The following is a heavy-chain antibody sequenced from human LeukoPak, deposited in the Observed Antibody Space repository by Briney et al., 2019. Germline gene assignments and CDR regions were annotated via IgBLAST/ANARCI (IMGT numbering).Heavy chain of an antibody. D-gene: IGHD5-18*01. CDR2: IKQDGSDK. J-gene: IGHJ3*02. V-gene: IGHV3-7*03. CDR3: AKEHTAMVPGDAFDI. Sequence: GGSLRLSCEVSGFTFSSYWMNWVRQAPGKGLEWVANIKQDGSDKYYVDSVKGRFTISRDNAKNSLYLQMNSLRAEDTAVYYCAKEHTAMVPGDAFDIWGQGTMVTVSS. CDR1: GFTFSSYW.